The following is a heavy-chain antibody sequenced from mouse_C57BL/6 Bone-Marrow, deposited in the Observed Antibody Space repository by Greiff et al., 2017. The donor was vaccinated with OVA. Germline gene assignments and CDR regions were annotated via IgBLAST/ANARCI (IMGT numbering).Heavy chain of an antibody. Sequence: VQLQQSGAELVRPGASVKLSCTASGFNIKDDYMHWVKQRPEQGLEWIGWIDPENGDTEYASKFQGKATITADTSSNTAYLQLSSLTSEDTAVYYCTTSIYYGNYFDYGGQGTTLTVSS. D-gene: IGHD2-1*01. CDR3: TTSIYYGNYFDY. CDR1: GFNIKDDY. CDR2: IDPENGDT. J-gene: IGHJ2*01. V-gene: IGHV14-4*01.